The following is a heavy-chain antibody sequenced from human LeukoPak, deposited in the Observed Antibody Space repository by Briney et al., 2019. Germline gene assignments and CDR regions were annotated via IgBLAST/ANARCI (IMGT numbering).Heavy chain of an antibody. J-gene: IGHJ4*02. Sequence: SVKVSSKASGGTFSSYAISWVRQAPGQGLEWMGRIIPILGIANYAQKFQGRVTITADKSTSTAYMELSSLRSEDTAVYYCARVPRGSYRGGFDYWGQGTLVTVSS. CDR2: IIPILGIA. CDR1: GGTFSSYA. CDR3: ARVPRGSYRGGFDY. D-gene: IGHD1-26*01. V-gene: IGHV1-69*04.